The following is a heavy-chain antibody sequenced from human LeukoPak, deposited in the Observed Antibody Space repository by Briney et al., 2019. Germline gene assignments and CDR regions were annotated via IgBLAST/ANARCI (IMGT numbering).Heavy chain of an antibody. D-gene: IGHD1-1*01. CDR3: AHMWLWNDAFDI. V-gene: IGHV2-5*01. J-gene: IGHJ3*02. CDR2: IYWNDDK. CDR1: GFSLSTSGVG. Sequence: SGPTLVNPTQTLTLTCTFSGFSLSTSGVGVGWIRQPPGKALEWLALIYWNDDKRFSPSLKSRLTITKDTSKNQVVLTMTNMDPVDTATYYCAHMWLWNDAFDIWGQGTMVTVSS.